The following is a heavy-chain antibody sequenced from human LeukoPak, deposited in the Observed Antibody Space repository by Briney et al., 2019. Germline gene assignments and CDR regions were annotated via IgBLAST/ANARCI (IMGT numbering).Heavy chain of an antibody. CDR1: GFTFSTYA. CDR3: AKGGTGYCSSSSCLYYFHY. Sequence: GGSLTLSCAASGFTFSTYAMSWVRQAPGKGLEWVSTISDSSATYYADSVKGRFSISRDNSKNTLYLQMNSLRAEDTAVYYCAKGGTGYCSSSSCLYYFHYWGQGTLVTVSS. CDR2: ISDSSAT. J-gene: IGHJ4*02. V-gene: IGHV3-23*01. D-gene: IGHD2-2*01.